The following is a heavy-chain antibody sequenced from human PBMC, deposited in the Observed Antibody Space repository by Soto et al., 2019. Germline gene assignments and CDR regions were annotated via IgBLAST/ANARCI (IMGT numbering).Heavy chain of an antibody. CDR2: ISSSSSYT. Sequence: GGSLRLSCAASVFTFSDYYMSWIRQAPGKGLEWVSYISSSSSYTNYADSVKGRFTISRDNAKNSLYLQMNSLRAEDTAVYYCARVGVSGSLPYWGQGTLVTVSS. J-gene: IGHJ4*02. D-gene: IGHD5-12*01. V-gene: IGHV3-11*06. CDR1: VFTFSDYY. CDR3: ARVGVSGSLPY.